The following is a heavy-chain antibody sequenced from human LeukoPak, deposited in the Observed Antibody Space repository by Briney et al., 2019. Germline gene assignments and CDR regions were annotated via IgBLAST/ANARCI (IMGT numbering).Heavy chain of an antibody. D-gene: IGHD3-22*01. V-gene: IGHV1-2*02. CDR2: INPNSRGT. J-gene: IGHJ4*02. CDR1: GYTFTGYY. Sequence: GASVSVSCKASGYTFTGYYMHWVRQAPGQGLEGMGWINPNSRGTNYAQKFHGRVTMTRDTSISTAYMELSRLRSDDTAVYYCARVGYSSGYYYPFDYWGQGTLVTVSS. CDR3: ARVGYSSGYYYPFDY.